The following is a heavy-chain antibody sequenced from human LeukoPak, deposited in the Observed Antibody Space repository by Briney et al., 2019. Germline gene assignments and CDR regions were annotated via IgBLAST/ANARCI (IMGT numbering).Heavy chain of an antibody. CDR3: ARSRTHRLYSGSGSYPGAFDY. D-gene: IGHD3-10*01. CDR2: ISGYNGYT. V-gene: IGHV1-18*01. J-gene: IGHJ4*02. Sequence: GASVKVSCKASGYTFTNYGISWVRQAPGQGLEWMGWISGYNGYTNHAQKLQGRVTMTTDTSTSTVYMELRSLRSDDTAVYYCARSRTHRLYSGSGSYPGAFDYWGQGTLVTVSS. CDR1: GYTFTNYG.